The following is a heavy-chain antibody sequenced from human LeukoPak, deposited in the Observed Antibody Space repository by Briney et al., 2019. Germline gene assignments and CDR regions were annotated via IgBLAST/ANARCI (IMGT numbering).Heavy chain of an antibody. V-gene: IGHV4-59*01. CDR2: IYNSGST. CDR3: ASEQLGLNGMDV. J-gene: IGHJ6*02. Sequence: SETLSLTCTVSGGSIGSYYWSWIRQPPGKGLEWIGYIYNSGSTNYNPSLKSRVTISVDTSKNQFSLKLSSVTAADTAVYYCASEQLGLNGMDVWGQGTTVTVSS. CDR1: GGSIGSYY. D-gene: IGHD6-6*01.